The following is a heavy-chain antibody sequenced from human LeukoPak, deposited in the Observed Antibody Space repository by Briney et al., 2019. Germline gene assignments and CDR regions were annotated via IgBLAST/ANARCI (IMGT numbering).Heavy chain of an antibody. CDR2: TSTSGETI. V-gene: IGHV3-11*04. Sequence: KPGGSLRLSCAASGFTFGDYHMSWIRLAPGKGLEWVSYTSTSGETIYHADSVKGRFVISRDNAKNSLFLQLNSLRPDDTAIYYCARGSTVVLTLFEYWGLGTLVTVSS. CDR1: GFTFGDYH. CDR3: ARGSTVVLTLFEY. D-gene: IGHD3-22*01. J-gene: IGHJ4*02.